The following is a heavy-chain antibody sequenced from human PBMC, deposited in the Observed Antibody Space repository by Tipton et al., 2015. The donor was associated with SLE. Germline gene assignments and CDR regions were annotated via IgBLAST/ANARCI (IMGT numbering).Heavy chain of an antibody. V-gene: IGHV4-39*07. Sequence: TLSLTCTVSGASISVISYYWGWIRRPPGKGLEWIGSIHYSEKSYYNPSLKSRVTISVDTSKNQFSLKLTSVTAADTAVYYCARESNYDYGDYIDQRFDYWGLGALVTVSS. J-gene: IGHJ4*02. CDR3: ARESNYDYGDYIDQRFDY. CDR1: GASISVISYY. D-gene: IGHD4-17*01. CDR2: IHYSEKS.